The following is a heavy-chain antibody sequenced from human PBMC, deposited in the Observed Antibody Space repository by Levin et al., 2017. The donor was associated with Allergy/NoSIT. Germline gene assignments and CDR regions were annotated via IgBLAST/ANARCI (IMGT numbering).Heavy chain of an antibody. CDR1: GFTFSSST. V-gene: IGHV3-21*01. D-gene: IGHD3-22*01. J-gene: IGHJ4*02. CDR3: ARGNSYDSTGLYYFDY. Sequence: LSLPCAASGFTFSSSTMNWVRQAPGRGLEWVSSISLSSTYIYYADSLKGRFTISRDNAKDSLYLQMNSLRAEDTAVYYCARGNSYDSTGLYYFDYWGQGTLVTVSS. CDR2: ISLSSTYI.